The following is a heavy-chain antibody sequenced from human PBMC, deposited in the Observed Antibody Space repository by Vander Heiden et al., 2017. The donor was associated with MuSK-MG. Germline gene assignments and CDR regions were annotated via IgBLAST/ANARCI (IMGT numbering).Heavy chain of an antibody. V-gene: IGHV3-30*03. CDR1: GFTFSSHG. Sequence: QVQLVASGGGVVPPGRSLRLSCAASGFTFSSHGIHCVRQAPGKGLEWVAVISYDASNKKYADSVKGRSTISRDNSKNTLYLQMNSLRAEDMAVYYCARDLTGSWSFDFWGQGTLLTVSS. J-gene: IGHJ4*02. CDR2: ISYDASNK. CDR3: ARDLTGSWSFDF. D-gene: IGHD1-26*01.